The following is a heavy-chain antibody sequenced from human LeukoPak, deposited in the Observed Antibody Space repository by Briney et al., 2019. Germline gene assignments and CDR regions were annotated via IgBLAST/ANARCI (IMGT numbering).Heavy chain of an antibody. Sequence: SETLSLTCTVSGDSISSGSYYWSWIRQPPGKGLEWIGSTYYRGTTYYNPSLKSRVTISVDTSKNQFSLQLSSVTAADTAVYYCARDWNRYAYWGQGTLVTVSS. V-gene: IGHV4-39*07. CDR1: GDSISSGSYY. CDR3: ARDWNRYAY. J-gene: IGHJ4*02. D-gene: IGHD1-1*01. CDR2: TYYRGTT.